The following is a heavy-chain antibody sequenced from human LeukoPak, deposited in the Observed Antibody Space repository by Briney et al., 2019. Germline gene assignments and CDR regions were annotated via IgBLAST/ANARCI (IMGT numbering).Heavy chain of an antibody. CDR3: ARTGEYGDYAAYFDY. V-gene: IGHV3-30*03. D-gene: IGHD4-17*01. J-gene: IGHJ4*02. Sequence: GGSLRLSCAASGFTFNSHAINWVRQAPGKGLEWVAVISYDGSNKYYADSVKGRFTISRDNSKNTLYLQMNSLRAEDTAVYYCARTGEYGDYAAYFDYWGQGTLVTVSS. CDR2: ISYDGSNK. CDR1: GFTFNSHA.